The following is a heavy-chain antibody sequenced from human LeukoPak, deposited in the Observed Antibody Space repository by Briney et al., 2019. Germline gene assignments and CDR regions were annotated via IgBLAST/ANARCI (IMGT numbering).Heavy chain of an antibody. CDR2: ISSSSSTI. CDR1: GFTFSSYS. D-gene: IGHD3-22*01. CDR3: ARVWSSGYTKNY. Sequence: GGSLRLSCAASGFTFSSYSIDWVRQAPGKGLEWLSYISSSSSTIYYADSVKGRFTISRDNAKNSVYLQMNSLRAEDTAVYYCARVWSSGYTKNYWGQGTLVTVSS. J-gene: IGHJ4*02. V-gene: IGHV3-48*04.